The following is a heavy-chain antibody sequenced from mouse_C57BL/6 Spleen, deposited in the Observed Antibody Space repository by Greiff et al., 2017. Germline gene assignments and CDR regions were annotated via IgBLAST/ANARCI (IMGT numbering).Heavy chain of an antibody. CDR3: ARWGDYDSYWYFDV. J-gene: IGHJ1*03. CDR2: INPYNGGT. Sequence: EVQGVESGPVLVKPGASVKMSCKASGYTFTDYYMNWVKQSHGKSLEWIGVINPYNGGTSYNHKFKGKATLTVSKSSSTAYMELHSLTSEDSAVYYFARWGDYDSYWYFDVWGTGTTVTVSS. CDR1: GYTFTDYY. V-gene: IGHV1-19*01. D-gene: IGHD2-4*01.